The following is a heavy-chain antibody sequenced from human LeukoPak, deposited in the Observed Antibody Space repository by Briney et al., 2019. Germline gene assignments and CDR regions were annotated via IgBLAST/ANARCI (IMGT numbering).Heavy chain of an antibody. CDR1: GFTFSSYS. D-gene: IGHD3-16*01. CDR3: ARNRGIMITSPDY. CDR2: ISSSSSYI. V-gene: IGHV3-21*01. Sequence: NPGGSLRLSCAASGFTFSSYSMNWVRQAPGKGLEWVSSISSSSSYIYYADSVKRRFTISRDNAKNSLYLQMNSLRAEDTAVYYCARNRGIMITSPDYWGQGTLVTVSS. J-gene: IGHJ4*02.